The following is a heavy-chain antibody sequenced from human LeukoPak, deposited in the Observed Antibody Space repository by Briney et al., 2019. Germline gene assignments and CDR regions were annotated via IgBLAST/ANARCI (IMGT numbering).Heavy chain of an antibody. V-gene: IGHV3-48*04. J-gene: IGHJ4*02. Sequence: GGSLRLSCETSGVTFSSFSLNWVRQAPGKGLEWLSYISSSSRSKYYADSVKVRFIVSRDNAKNSLYLQMDSLRAEDTALYYCASQSSGSSTRAPDFWGQGTLVTVSS. CDR1: GVTFSSFS. CDR2: ISSSSRSK. CDR3: ASQSSGSSTRAPDF. D-gene: IGHD1-26*01.